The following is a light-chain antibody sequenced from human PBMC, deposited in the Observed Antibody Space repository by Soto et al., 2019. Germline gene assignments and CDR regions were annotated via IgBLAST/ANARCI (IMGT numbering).Light chain of an antibody. V-gene: IGKV3-15*01. CDR1: QSVSSN. CDR3: QHRRT. Sequence: EIVMTQSPATLSVCPGERATLSCRASQSVSSNLAWYQQKPGQAPRLLIYGASTRATGIPARFSGSGSGTEFTLTISSLQSEDFAVYYCQHRRTFGQGTKVEIK. J-gene: IGKJ1*01. CDR2: GAS.